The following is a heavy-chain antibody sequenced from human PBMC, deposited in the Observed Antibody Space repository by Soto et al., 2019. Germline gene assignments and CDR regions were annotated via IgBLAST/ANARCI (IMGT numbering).Heavy chain of an antibody. J-gene: IGHJ4*02. CDR1: GYTFTNYY. V-gene: IGHV1-46*01. D-gene: IGHD4-17*01. Sequence: QVQLVQSGAEVKKPGASVKVSCKASGYTFTNYYLHWVRQAPGQGLEWMGRINPGDGSTTYAQKFQGSVTMARETCPSTVYLELSSLSSEDTAVYYCARDPLSDYGDYGDFDYWGQGTLVTVSS. CDR3: ARDPLSDYGDYGDFDY. CDR2: INPGDGST.